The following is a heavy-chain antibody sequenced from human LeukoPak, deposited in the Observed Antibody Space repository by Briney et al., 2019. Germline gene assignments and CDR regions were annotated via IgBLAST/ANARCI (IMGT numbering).Heavy chain of an antibody. CDR3: ARASSGYYFDY. J-gene: IGHJ4*02. CDR2: ISSSSSYI. CDR1: GFTFSSYW. D-gene: IGHD7-27*01. Sequence: PGGSLRLSCEASGFTFSSYWMSWVRQAPGKGLEWVSSISSSSSYIYYADSVKGRFTISRDNAKNSLYLQMNSLRAEDTAVYYCARASSGYYFDYWGQGTLVTVSS. V-gene: IGHV3-21*01.